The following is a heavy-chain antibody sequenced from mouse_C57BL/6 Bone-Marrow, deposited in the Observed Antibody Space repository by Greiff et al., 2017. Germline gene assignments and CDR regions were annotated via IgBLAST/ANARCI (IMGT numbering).Heavy chain of an antibody. D-gene: IGHD2-5*01. V-gene: IGHV6-3*01. Sequence: EVKLMESGGGLVQPGGSMKLSCVASGFTFSNYWMNWVRQSPETGLEWVAQIRLKSDNYATHYAESVKGRFTISRDDSKSSVYLQMNNLRAEDTGIYYCTVDSYYSNYEAMDYWGQGTSVTVSS. CDR1: GFTFSNYW. CDR2: IRLKSDNYAT. CDR3: TVDSYYSNYEAMDY. J-gene: IGHJ4*01.